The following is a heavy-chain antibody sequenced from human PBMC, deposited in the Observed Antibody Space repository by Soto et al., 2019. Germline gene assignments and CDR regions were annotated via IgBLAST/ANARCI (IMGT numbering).Heavy chain of an antibody. J-gene: IGHJ6*02. CDR2: IIPIFGTA. CDR1: GGTFSSYA. V-gene: IGHV1-69*13. D-gene: IGHD2-8*01. Sequence: SVKVSCKASGGTFSSYAISWVRQAPGQGLEWMGGIIPIFGTANYAQKFQGRVTITADESTSTAYMELSSLRSEDTAVYYCARPKDIVLMVSPLGYYGMDVWGQGTTVTVSS. CDR3: ARPKDIVLMVSPLGYYGMDV.